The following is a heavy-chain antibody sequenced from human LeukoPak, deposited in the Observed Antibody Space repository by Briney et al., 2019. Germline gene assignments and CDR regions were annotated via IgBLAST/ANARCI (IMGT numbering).Heavy chain of an antibody. D-gene: IGHD2-2*01. CDR1: GGTFSTYT. Sequence: GSSVKVSCTASGGTFSTYTISWVRQAPGQGLEWMGGIIPIFGTANYAQNFQGRVTITADKSTSTAYMELSSLTSEDTAVYYCARVRLYCSSSICYRDDFYYYGMDVWGKGATVTVSS. J-gene: IGHJ6*04. CDR2: IIPIFGTA. V-gene: IGHV1-69*06. CDR3: ARVRLYCSSSICYRDDFYYYGMDV.